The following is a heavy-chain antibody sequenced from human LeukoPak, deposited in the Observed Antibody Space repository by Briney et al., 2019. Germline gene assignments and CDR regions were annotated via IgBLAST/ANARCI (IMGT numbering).Heavy chain of an antibody. J-gene: IGHJ3*02. CDR1: GGSITNLDYY. Sequence: PSQTLSLTCTVSGGSITNLDYYWTWIRQPAGKRLEWIGRIYTPGGTNYNPSLKSRVTMSVDRSKNEISLHLASLTAADTALYYCAGRGSSSGTFDIWGPGTFVTVSS. D-gene: IGHD3-10*01. CDR2: IYTPGGT. CDR3: AGRGSSSGTFDI. V-gene: IGHV4-61*02.